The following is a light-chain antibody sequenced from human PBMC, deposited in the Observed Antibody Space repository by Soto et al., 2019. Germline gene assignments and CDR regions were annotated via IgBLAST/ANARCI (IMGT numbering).Light chain of an antibody. V-gene: IGKV3-15*01. CDR3: QQYNNWPRT. CDR2: GAS. Sequence: ETLMTQSPSTLSVSPGERATLSCRASQSVNNNLAWYQQKLGQAPRVLIYGASTRATGIPARFTGSGSGTEFILTITSLQSEDSAVYYCQQYNNWPRTFGQGTKV. J-gene: IGKJ1*01. CDR1: QSVNNN.